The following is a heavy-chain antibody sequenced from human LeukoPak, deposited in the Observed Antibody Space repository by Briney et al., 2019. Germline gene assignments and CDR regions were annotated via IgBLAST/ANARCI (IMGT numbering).Heavy chain of an antibody. CDR1: GGSISSGGYY. D-gene: IGHD5-12*01. CDR2: IYTSGGT. J-gene: IGHJ5*02. V-gene: IGHV4-61*02. CDR3: ARGGPGDSGYDSWFDP. Sequence: SETLSLTCTVSGGSISSGGYYWNWFRQPAGKGLEWIGRIYTSGGTNYNSSLKSRVTMSVDTSKNQFSLKLSSVTAADTAVYYCARGGPGDSGYDSWFDPWGQGALVTVSS.